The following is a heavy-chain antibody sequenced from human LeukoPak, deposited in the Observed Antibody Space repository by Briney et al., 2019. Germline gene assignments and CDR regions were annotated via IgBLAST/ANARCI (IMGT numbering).Heavy chain of an antibody. CDR3: ARVCSSSSCSYYYFAMDV. D-gene: IGHD2-2*01. V-gene: IGHV4-59*12. Sequence: PSETLSLTCTVSGGSISSYYWSWIRQPPGKGLEWIGYIYYSGSTNYNPSLKSRVTISVDTSKNQFSLNLSSVTAADTAVYYCARVCSSSSCSYYYFAMDVWGQGTTVTVSS. J-gene: IGHJ6*02. CDR1: GGSISSYY. CDR2: IYYSGST.